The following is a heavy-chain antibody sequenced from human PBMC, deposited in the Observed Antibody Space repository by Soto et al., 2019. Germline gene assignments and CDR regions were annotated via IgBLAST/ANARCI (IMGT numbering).Heavy chain of an antibody. CDR2: INAGNGNT. V-gene: IGHV1-3*01. Sequence: ASVKVSCKASGYTFTSYAMHWVRQAPGQRLEWMGWINAGNGNTKYSQKFQGRVTITRDTSASTAYMELSSLRSEDTAVYYCARVCSGGSCYPDAFDIWGQGTMVTVSS. D-gene: IGHD2-15*01. CDR1: GYTFTSYA. CDR3: ARVCSGGSCYPDAFDI. J-gene: IGHJ3*02.